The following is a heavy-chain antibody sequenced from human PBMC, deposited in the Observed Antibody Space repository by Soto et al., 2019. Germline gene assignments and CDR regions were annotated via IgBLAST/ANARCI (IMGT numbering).Heavy chain of an antibody. J-gene: IGHJ4*02. CDR2: ISGSGGST. Sequence: GGSLRLSCAASGFTFSNYAMSWVRQAPGKGLEWVSAISGSGGSTYYADSVKGRLTISRENSKNTLYLQMNSLRAEDTDVYYCAKVEGDIVVVPAAKQVDYWGQGTLVTVSS. CDR3: AKVEGDIVVVPAAKQVDY. D-gene: IGHD2-2*01. CDR1: GFTFSNYA. V-gene: IGHV3-23*01.